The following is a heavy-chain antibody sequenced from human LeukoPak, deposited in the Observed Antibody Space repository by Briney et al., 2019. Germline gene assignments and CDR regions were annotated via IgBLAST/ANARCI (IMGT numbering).Heavy chain of an antibody. D-gene: IGHD4-23*01. CDR1: GGTFSSYT. Sequence: GASVKVSCKTSGGTFSSYTISWVRQAPGQGLQWMGGIIHIFGTTHYAQKFQGRVTITADESTSTAYMELSSLTSEDTAVYYCTRDLLDYGGITAYWGQGTLVTVSS. CDR2: IIHIFGTT. V-gene: IGHV1-69*13. CDR3: TRDLLDYGGITAY. J-gene: IGHJ4*02.